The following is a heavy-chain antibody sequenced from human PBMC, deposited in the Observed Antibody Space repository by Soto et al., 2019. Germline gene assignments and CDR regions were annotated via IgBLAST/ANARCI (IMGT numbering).Heavy chain of an antibody. Sequence: QVQLVQSGAELKKPGSSVKVSCTASGGTFSFYTMNWVRQAPGQGPEWMGRIIPMVRMANYAEKFQGRVTIIADKSTRTSYMKLRSLRSEDTAVYYCATNYGSGSAPFDYWGQGTLVTVSS. CDR2: IIPMVRMA. J-gene: IGHJ4*02. V-gene: IGHV1-69*02. CDR3: ATNYGSGSAPFDY. D-gene: IGHD3-10*01. CDR1: GGTFSFYT.